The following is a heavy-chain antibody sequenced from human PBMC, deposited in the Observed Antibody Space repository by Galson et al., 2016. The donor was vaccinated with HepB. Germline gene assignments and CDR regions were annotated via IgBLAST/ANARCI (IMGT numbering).Heavy chain of an antibody. V-gene: IGHV3-74*01. CDR2: INSDGSST. D-gene: IGHD6-6*01. Sequence: SLRLSCAASGFTFSSYWMDWVRQAPGKGLVWVSRINSDGSSTSYADSVKGRFTISRDNAKNTLYLQMNSLRAEDTAVYYCAREEYSSSSVYFQHWGQGTLVTVSS. J-gene: IGHJ1*01. CDR1: GFTFSSYW. CDR3: AREEYSSSSVYFQH.